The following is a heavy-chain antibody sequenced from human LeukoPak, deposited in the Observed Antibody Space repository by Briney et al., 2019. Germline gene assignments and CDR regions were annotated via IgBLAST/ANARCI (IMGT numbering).Heavy chain of an antibody. CDR2: ISYDGSNK. CDR1: GFTFSGYG. D-gene: IGHD3-10*01. Sequence: GGSLRLSCAASGFTFSGYGMHWVRRAPGKGLEGVAVISYDGSNKYYADAVKGRYTISRDNSKNTLYLHMNSLRAEDTAVYYCARDWETNGFRGFFDYWGQGTLVTVSS. V-gene: IGHV3-30*03. J-gene: IGHJ4*02. CDR3: ARDWETNGFRGFFDY.